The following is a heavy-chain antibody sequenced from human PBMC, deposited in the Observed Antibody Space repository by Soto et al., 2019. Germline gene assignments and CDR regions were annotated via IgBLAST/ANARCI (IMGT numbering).Heavy chain of an antibody. Sequence: QVQLQQWGAGLLKPSETLSLTCAVYVGSFSGYYWSWIRQPPGKGLEWIGEINHSGSTNYTPSLKSRVTISVDTSKNQFPLKLSSVTAADTAVYYCARGLFWYYGSGSLDYWGQGTLVTVSS. CDR3: ARGLFWYYGSGSLDY. D-gene: IGHD3-10*01. CDR2: INHSGST. J-gene: IGHJ4*02. CDR1: VGSFSGYY. V-gene: IGHV4-34*01.